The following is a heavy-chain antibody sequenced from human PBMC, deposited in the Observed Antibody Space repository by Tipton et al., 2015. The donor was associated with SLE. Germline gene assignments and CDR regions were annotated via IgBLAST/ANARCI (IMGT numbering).Heavy chain of an antibody. D-gene: IGHD5-12*01. V-gene: IGHV1-18*01. CDR2: ISAYNGNT. CDR1: AYTFTSYG. Sequence: QSGAEVKKPGASVKVSCKASAYTFTSYGISWVRQAPGQGLEWMGWISAYNGNTNYAQKLQGRVTMTTDTSTSTAYMELRSLRSDDTAVYYCATQGSGYDWDQPYYFDYWGQGTLVTVSS. J-gene: IGHJ4*02. CDR3: ATQGSGYDWDQPYYFDY.